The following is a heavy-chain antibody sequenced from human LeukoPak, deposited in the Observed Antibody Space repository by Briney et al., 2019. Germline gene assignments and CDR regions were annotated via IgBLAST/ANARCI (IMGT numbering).Heavy chain of an antibody. CDR3: ARYSSSWTDAFDI. J-gene: IGHJ3*02. V-gene: IGHV4-4*07. CDR2: IYSSGST. D-gene: IGHD6-13*01. Sequence: PSETLSLTCIVSGGSISSYYWSWIRQPAGKGLEWIGRIYSSGSTNYNPSLKSRVTMSVDTSKNQFTLKLSSVTAADTAVYYCARYSSSWTDAFDIWGQGTMVTVSS. CDR1: GGSISSYY.